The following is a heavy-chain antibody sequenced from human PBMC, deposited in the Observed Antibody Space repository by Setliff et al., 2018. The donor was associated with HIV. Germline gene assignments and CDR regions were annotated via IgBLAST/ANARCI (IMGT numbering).Heavy chain of an antibody. J-gene: IGHJ4*02. CDR2: ISAYNGNT. Sequence: ASVKVSCKAFGYTFTGYYMHWVRQAPGQGLEWMGWISAYNGNTNYAQKFQGRVTMTRDTSISTAYMELSRLRSDDTAVYYCARGRIAAAGTLFDYWGQGTLVTVSS. D-gene: IGHD6-13*01. CDR1: GYTFTGYY. V-gene: IGHV1-2*02. CDR3: ARGRIAAAGTLFDY.